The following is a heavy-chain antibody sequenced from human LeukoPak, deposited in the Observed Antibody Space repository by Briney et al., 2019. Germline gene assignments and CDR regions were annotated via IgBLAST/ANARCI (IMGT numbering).Heavy chain of an antibody. CDR3: ARDLHLVEPLVNFDY. J-gene: IGHJ4*02. CDR2: FDPEDGET. V-gene: IGHV1-24*01. CDR1: GYTLTELS. D-gene: IGHD2-2*01. Sequence: ASVKVSCKVSGYTLTELSMHWVRQAPGKGLEWMGGFDPEDGETIYAQKFQGRVTMTTDTSTSTAYMEMRSLRSDDTAVYYCARDLHLVEPLVNFDYWGQGTLVTVSS.